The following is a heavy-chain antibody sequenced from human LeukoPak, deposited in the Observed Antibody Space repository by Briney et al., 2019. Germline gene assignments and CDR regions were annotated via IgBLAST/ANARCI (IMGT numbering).Heavy chain of an antibody. CDR3: ARDPIGSRWPYYFDY. V-gene: IGHV1-3*01. CDR1: GYTFTTYA. D-gene: IGHD6-13*01. Sequence: ASVKVSCKASGYTFTTYAMHWVRQAPGQRLEWMGWINAGNGNTKYSQKFQARVTITRDTSASAAYMELSSLRSEDTAVYYCARDPIGSRWPYYFDYWGQGTLVTVSS. J-gene: IGHJ4*02. CDR2: INAGNGNT.